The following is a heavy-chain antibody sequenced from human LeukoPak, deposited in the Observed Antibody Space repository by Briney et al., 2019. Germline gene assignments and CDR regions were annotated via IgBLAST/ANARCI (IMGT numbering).Heavy chain of an antibody. J-gene: IGHJ4*02. D-gene: IGHD6-13*01. V-gene: IGHV4-59*01. CDR3: ARVSVAGTGPDY. CDR1: GGPISSYY. CDR2: FSYNVHS. Sequence: SSETLSLTCTVSGGPISSYYWSWIRQSPGKGLEWVGFFSYNVHSDYNPSLKSRVTISIDTSRNQFSLRLTSVTAADTAIYYCARVSVAGTGPDYWGQGTLVTVSS.